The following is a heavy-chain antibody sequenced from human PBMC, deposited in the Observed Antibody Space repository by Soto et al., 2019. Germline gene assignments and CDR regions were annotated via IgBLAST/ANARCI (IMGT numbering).Heavy chain of an antibody. CDR2: IKQDGSEK. CDR1: GFTFSSYW. CDR3: ARGGDYYDSGPAFDY. V-gene: IGHV3-7*01. D-gene: IGHD3-10*01. J-gene: IGHJ4*02. Sequence: EVQLVESGGGLVQPGGSLRLSCAASGFTFSSYWMSWVRQAPGKGLEWVANIKQDGSEKYYVDSVKGRFTISRDNAKNSLYLQMNSLRAEDTAVYYCARGGDYYDSGPAFDYWGQGTLVTVSS.